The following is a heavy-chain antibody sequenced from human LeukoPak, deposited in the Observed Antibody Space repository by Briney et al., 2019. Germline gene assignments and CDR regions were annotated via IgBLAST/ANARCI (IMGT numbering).Heavy chain of an antibody. D-gene: IGHD3-3*01. J-gene: IGHJ4*02. Sequence: GGSLRLSCAASGFTFSSYAMRWVRQAPGKGLEWVAVISYDGSNKYYADSVKGRFTISRDNSKNTLYLQMNSLRAEDTAVYYCAKDSHDFSYDYWGQGTLVTVSS. CDR3: AKDSHDFSYDY. CDR1: GFTFSSYA. CDR2: ISYDGSNK. V-gene: IGHV3-30-3*01.